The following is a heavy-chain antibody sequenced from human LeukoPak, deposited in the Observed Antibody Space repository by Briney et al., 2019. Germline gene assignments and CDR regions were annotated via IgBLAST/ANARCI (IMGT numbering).Heavy chain of an antibody. CDR3: AKGLPIMVRGGSDY. CDR1: GFTGSSYA. CDR2: ISGSGGST. D-gene: IGHD3-10*01. Sequence: GGSLRLSCAASGFTGSSYAMSLVRQATGKGLEWVSTISGSGGSTYYADSVKGRFTISRDNSKNTLYLQMNSLRAEDTAVYYCAKGLPIMVRGGSDYWGQGTLVTVSS. V-gene: IGHV3-23*01. J-gene: IGHJ4*02.